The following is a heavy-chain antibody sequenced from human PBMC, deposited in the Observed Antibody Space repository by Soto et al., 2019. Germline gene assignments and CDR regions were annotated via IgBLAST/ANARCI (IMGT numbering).Heavy chain of an antibody. Sequence: EVQLVESGGGLVQPGRSLRLSCAASGFTFDDYAMHWVRQAPGKGLVWVSGISWNSGSIGYADSVKGRFTISRDNAKYSLYLQMNSLRAEDTALYYCAKAVGSDGNFDYWGQGTMVTVSS. V-gene: IGHV3-9*01. CDR1: GFTFDDYA. CDR2: ISWNSGSI. CDR3: AKAVGSDGNFDY. D-gene: IGHD5-18*01. J-gene: IGHJ4*02.